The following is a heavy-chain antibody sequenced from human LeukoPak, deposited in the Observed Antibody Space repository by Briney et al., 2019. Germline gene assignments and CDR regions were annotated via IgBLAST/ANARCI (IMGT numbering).Heavy chain of an antibody. V-gene: IGHV1-46*01. J-gene: IGHJ4*02. CDR2: INPTGGST. CDR3: ARGAQIAVVGTHVDY. Sequence: ASVKVSCKASGYSFISYYIHWVRQAPGQGLEWMGIINPTGGSTVYAQKFQGRITMTGDTSTSTVRMELSSLRSDDTAVYYCARGAQIAVVGTHVDYWGQGSLVTVSS. CDR1: GYSFISYY. D-gene: IGHD6-13*01.